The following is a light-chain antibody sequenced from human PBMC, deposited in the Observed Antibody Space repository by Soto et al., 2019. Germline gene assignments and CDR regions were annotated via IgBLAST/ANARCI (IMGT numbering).Light chain of an antibody. CDR3: QYYGSSST. V-gene: IGKV1-39*02. Sequence: DIQMTQSPSSLSASVGDRVTITCRASQRISRYLNWYQQKPGKAPKLLIYAASSLQSGVPSRFSGSGSGTDFTLTISRLEPADFAVYYCQYYGSSSTFGQGTKVDIK. CDR2: AAS. CDR1: QRISRY. J-gene: IGKJ1*01.